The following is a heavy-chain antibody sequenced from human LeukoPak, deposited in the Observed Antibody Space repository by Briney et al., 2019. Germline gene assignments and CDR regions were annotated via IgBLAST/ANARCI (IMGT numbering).Heavy chain of an antibody. CDR1: GFTFDDYA. CDR2: ISWNSGSI. J-gene: IGHJ5*02. Sequence: GGSLRLSCAASGFTFDDYAMHWVRQAPGKGLEWVSGISWNSGSIGYADSVKGRFTVSRDNARNSLYLQMNSLRADDTAFYYCAKAEGFFGGFYDHWGQGILVTVSS. V-gene: IGHV3-9*01. CDR3: AKAEGFFGGFYDH. D-gene: IGHD4-23*01.